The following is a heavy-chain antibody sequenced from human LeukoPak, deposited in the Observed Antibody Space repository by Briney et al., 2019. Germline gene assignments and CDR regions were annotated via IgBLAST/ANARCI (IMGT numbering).Heavy chain of an antibody. V-gene: IGHV3-30-3*01. CDR1: GFTFSSYA. J-gene: IGHJ4*02. Sequence: PGGSLRLSCAASGFTFSSYAMHWVRQAPGKGLEWVAVISYDGSNKYYADSVKGRFTISRDNSKNTLYLQMNSLRPEDTAVYYCSRGSSSWDYWGQGTLVTVSS. D-gene: IGHD6-13*01. CDR2: ISYDGSNK. CDR3: SRGSSSWDY.